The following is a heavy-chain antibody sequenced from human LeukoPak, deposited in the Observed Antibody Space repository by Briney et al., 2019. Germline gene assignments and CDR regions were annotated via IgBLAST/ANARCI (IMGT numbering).Heavy chain of an antibody. CDR2: IRYDGSNK. Sequence: PGGSLRLSCAASGFTFSSYCMHWVRQAPGKGLEWVAFIRYDGSNKYYADSVKGRFTISRDNSKNTLYLQMNSLRAEDTAVYYCAKDPYYYYYMDVWGKGTTVTVSS. J-gene: IGHJ6*03. CDR1: GFTFSSYC. CDR3: AKDPYYYYYMDV. V-gene: IGHV3-30*02.